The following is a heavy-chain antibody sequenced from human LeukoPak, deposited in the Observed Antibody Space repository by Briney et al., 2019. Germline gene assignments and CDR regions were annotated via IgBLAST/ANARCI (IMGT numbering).Heavy chain of an antibody. CDR3: TRGYNIPFDY. CDR1: GFTFGDYA. CDR2: IRKKASGGTT. D-gene: IGHD5-18*01. V-gene: IGHV3-49*04. Sequence: PGGSLRLSCAASGFTFGDYAMNWVRQAPEKGLEWVGFIRKKASGGTTEYAASVKGRFTISRDDSKSIAYLQMNSLKTEDTAVYYCTRGYNIPFDYWGQGTLVTVSS. J-gene: IGHJ4*02.